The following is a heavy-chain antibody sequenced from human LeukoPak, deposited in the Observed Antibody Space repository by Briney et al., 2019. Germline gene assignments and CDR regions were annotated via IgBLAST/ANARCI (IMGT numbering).Heavy chain of an antibody. CDR1: GFTFSRHA. CDR2: TGLNSVNT. CDR3: AKGDDIGKHPTRAYYFDT. Sequence: PGGSLKLSCAASGFTFSRHAMSWVRQAPGKGLEWVSTTGLNSVNTLCAESVQGWFSISRDNSKNTLDLQMDNLRVDDTAVYYCAKGDDIGKHPTRAYYFDTWGQGTLVTVSS. V-gene: IGHV3-23*01. J-gene: IGHJ4*02. D-gene: IGHD5-24*01.